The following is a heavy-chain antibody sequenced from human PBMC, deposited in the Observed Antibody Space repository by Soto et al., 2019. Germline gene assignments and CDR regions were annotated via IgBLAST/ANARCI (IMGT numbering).Heavy chain of an antibody. CDR1: GFTFSSYA. J-gene: IGHJ5*02. D-gene: IGHD3-10*01. Sequence: PGGSLRLSCAASGFTFSSYAMSWVRQAPGKGLEWVSAISGSGGSTYYADSVKGRFTISRDNSKNTLYLQMNSLRAEDTAVYYCAKDPMVRGVTNRFDPWGQGTLVTVYS. CDR3: AKDPMVRGVTNRFDP. V-gene: IGHV3-23*01. CDR2: ISGSGGST.